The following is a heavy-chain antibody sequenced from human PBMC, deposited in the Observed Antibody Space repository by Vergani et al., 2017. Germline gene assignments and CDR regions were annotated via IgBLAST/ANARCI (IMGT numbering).Heavy chain of an antibody. CDR1: GDSISSRDNS. D-gene: IGHD2-2*01. CDR3: ARDKFSSYFDS. V-gene: IGHV4-30-2*01. Sequence: QLQLQETGSGLVRPSETLSLTCAVSGDSISSRDNSWSWIRQPPGKGLEWIGFIHHGGSPSYNPSHKSRVTISIDRSKNQLSLKVTSVTAADTAVYYCARDKFSSYFDSWGQGSLVTVSS. CDR2: IHHGGSP. J-gene: IGHJ4*02.